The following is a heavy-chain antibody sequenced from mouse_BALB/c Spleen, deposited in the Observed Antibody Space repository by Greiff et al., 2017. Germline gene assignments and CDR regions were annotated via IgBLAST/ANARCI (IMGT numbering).Heavy chain of an antibody. Sequence: EVQLQESGPGLVKPSQSLSLTCSVTGYSITSGYYWNWIRQFPGNKLEWMGYISYDGSNNYNPSLKNRISITRDTSKNQFFLKLNSVTTEDTATYYCARDLEGMDYWGQGTSVTVSS. V-gene: IGHV3-6*02. CDR3: ARDLEGMDY. CDR1: GYSITSGYY. CDR2: ISYDGSN. J-gene: IGHJ4*01.